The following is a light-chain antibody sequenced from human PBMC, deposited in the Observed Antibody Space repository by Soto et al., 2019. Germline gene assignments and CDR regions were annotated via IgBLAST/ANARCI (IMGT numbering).Light chain of an antibody. Sequence: DIQMTQSPSSLSASVGDRVTITCRASQSISTYLNWYQQKPGKAPKVLIYGASSLQSGVPSRFSGGGSGTDFTPSISSLQPEDFATYYCQQTYRAPLTFGGGTNVEIK. J-gene: IGKJ4*01. V-gene: IGKV1-39*01. CDR1: QSISTY. CDR3: QQTYRAPLT. CDR2: GAS.